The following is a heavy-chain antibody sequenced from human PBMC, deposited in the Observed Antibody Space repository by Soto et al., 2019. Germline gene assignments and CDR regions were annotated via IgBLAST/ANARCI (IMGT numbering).Heavy chain of an antibody. CDR2: ISWNSGNI. J-gene: IGHJ4*02. CDR3: AKDMRSSQGGSYAAEL. D-gene: IGHD3-10*01. V-gene: IGHV3-9*01. Sequence: GGSLRLSCAASGFFFEDYAMHWVRQAPGKGLEWVSAISWNSGNIGYADSVKGRFTISRDNAKNSLYLQMNSLGTEDTAFYFCAKDMRSSQGGSYAAELWGQGTLVTVSS. CDR1: GFFFEDYA.